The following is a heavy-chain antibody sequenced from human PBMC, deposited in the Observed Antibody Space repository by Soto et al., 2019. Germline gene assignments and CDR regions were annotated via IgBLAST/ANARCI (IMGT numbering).Heavy chain of an antibody. CDR3: AKVADSSSWYNWFDP. V-gene: IGHV3-30*18. Sequence: GSLRLSCAASGFTFSSYGMHWVRQAPGKGLEWVAVMSYDGSNKYYADSVKGRFTISRDNSKNTLYLQMNSLRAEDTAVYYCAKVADSSSWYNWFDPWGQGTLVTVSS. D-gene: IGHD6-13*01. CDR1: GFTFSSYG. CDR2: MSYDGSNK. J-gene: IGHJ5*02.